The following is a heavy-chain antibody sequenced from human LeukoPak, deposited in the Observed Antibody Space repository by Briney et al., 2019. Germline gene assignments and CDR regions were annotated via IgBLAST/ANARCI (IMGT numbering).Heavy chain of an antibody. CDR2: IASETYGGTA. CDR1: GFTFSSYE. J-gene: IGHJ4*02. Sequence: SGGSLRLSCAASGFTFSSYEMNWVRQAPGKGLEWVGFIASETYGGTAEYAASVKGRFTISRDDSNSIAYLQMNSLKTEDTAVYYCTRDQTPYYWGQGTLVTVSS. V-gene: IGHV3-49*04. CDR3: TRDQTPYY.